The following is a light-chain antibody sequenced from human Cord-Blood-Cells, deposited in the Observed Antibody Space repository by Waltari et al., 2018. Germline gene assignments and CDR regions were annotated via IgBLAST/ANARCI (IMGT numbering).Light chain of an antibody. J-gene: IGKJ3*01. CDR2: AAS. CDR3: QQSYSTLT. V-gene: IGKV1-39*01. Sequence: DIQMTQSPSSLSASVGDRVTITCRASQSISSYLNWYQQKPGKAPKLLIYAASSLQSGVPSRCSGSGSGTDVTLTISSLQPEDFATYYCQQSYSTLTCGPGTKVDIK. CDR1: QSISSY.